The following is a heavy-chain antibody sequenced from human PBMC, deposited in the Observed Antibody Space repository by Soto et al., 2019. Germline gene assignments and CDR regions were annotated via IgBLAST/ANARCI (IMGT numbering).Heavy chain of an antibody. J-gene: IGHJ3*02. CDR2: TYYRSKWYN. CDR3: ARERTYYYGSGSPAAAFDI. D-gene: IGHD3-10*01. V-gene: IGHV6-1*01. Sequence: SQTLSLTCAISGDSVSSNSAAWNWIRQSPSRGLEWLGRTYYRSKWYNDYAVSVKSRITFNPDTSKNQFSLQLNSVTPEDTAVYYCARERTYYYGSGSPAAAFDIWGQGTMVTVSS. CDR1: GDSVSSNSAA.